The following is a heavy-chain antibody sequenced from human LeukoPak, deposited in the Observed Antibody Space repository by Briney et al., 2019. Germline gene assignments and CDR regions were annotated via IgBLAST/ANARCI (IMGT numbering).Heavy chain of an antibody. V-gene: IGHV3-15*07. J-gene: IGHJ4*02. CDR2: IKSKTDGGTT. CDR3: TTDRWSWFEPDY. Sequence: KPGGSLRLSCAASGFTFSNAWMNWVRQAPGKGLEWVGRIKSKTDGGTTGYAAPVKGRFTISRDDSKNTLYLQMNSLKTEDTAVYYCTTDRWSWFEPDYWGQGTLVTVSS. CDR1: GFTFSNAW. D-gene: IGHD3-9*01.